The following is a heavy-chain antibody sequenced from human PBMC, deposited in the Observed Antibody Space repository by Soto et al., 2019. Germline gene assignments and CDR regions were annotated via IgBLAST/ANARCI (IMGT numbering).Heavy chain of an antibody. CDR3: AKSRIEAAHDSFDL. Sequence: GSMRLSFAASELTCSTDSRNWVRQTPGKRLEWVSGISAGGQITDYADSVRGRVSISRDNSKNTVFLHMRSLRAEDTAIYYCAKSRIEAAHDSFDLWGQGTTVTVSS. J-gene: IGHJ3*01. CDR1: ELTCSTDS. CDR2: ISAGGQIT. V-gene: IGHV3-23*01. D-gene: IGHD6-13*01.